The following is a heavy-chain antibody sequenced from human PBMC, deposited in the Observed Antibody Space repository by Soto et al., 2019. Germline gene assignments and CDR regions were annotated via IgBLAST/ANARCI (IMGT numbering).Heavy chain of an antibody. D-gene: IGHD4-17*01. CDR3: ARTRTTVVTRIYYYYGMDV. Sequence: WVRQAPGQGLEWMGGIIPIFGTANYAQKFQGRVTITADESTSTAYMELSSLRSEDTAVYYCARTRTTVVTRIYYYYGMDVWGQGTTVTVSS. V-gene: IGHV1-69*01. J-gene: IGHJ6*02. CDR2: IIPIFGTA.